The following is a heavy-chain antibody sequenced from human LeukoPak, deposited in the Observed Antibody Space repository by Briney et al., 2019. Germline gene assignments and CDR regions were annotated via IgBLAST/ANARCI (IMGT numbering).Heavy chain of an antibody. J-gene: IGHJ6*02. CDR2: IYPGDSDI. D-gene: IGHD6-19*01. V-gene: IGHV5-51*01. CDR1: GYSFTSYW. CDR3: ARLAVAGTGAAYYYGINV. Sequence: GESLKISCKGSGYSFTSYWIGWVRQMPGKGLEWRGIIYPGDSDIRYSPSFQGQVTISADKSINTAYLQWSSLKASDTAIFYCARLAVAGTGAAYYYGINVWGQGTTVTVSS.